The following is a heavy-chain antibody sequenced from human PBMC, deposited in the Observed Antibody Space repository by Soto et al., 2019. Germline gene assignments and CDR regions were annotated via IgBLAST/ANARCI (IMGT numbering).Heavy chain of an antibody. CDR3: AREDDGGDSLDV. V-gene: IGHV4-30-4*08. CDR2: IHHSGSI. D-gene: IGHD2-21*02. CDR1: GDSISSDYYH. Sequence: VQLQQSGPGPVKPSQTLSLTCTVSGDSISSDYYHWTWIRQSPGKGLEWIGYIHHSGSILYNPSLKSRVTISVDTSKNQFSLHLTSVTAADTAVYFCAREDDGGDSLDVWGQGTTVTVSS. J-gene: IGHJ6*02.